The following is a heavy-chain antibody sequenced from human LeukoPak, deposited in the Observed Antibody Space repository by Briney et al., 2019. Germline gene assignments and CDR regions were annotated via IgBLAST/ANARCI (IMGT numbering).Heavy chain of an antibody. CDR1: GFTFSSYS. D-gene: IGHD6-25*01. J-gene: IGHJ3*02. CDR3: TRGAAAGAFDI. Sequence: GGSLRLSCAASGFTFSSYSMNWVRQAPGKGLVWVSRINSDGSSISYADSVKGRFTISRDNAKNTLYLQMNSLRAEDTAVYYCTRGAAAGAFDIWGQGTMVTVSS. V-gene: IGHV3-74*01. CDR2: INSDGSSI.